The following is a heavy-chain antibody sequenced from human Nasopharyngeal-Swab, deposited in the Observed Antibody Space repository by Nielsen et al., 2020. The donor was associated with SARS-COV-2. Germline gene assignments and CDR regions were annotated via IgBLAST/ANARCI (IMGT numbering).Heavy chain of an antibody. V-gene: IGHV3-30*18. CDR1: GFTFSSYG. J-gene: IGHJ4*02. D-gene: IGHD5-18*01. CDR3: AKDTAAYSYGIYYFDY. CDR2: ISYDGSNK. Sequence: GESLKISCAASGFTFSSYGMHWVRQAPGKGLEWVAVISYDGSNKYYADSVKGRFTISRDNPKNTLYLQMNSLRAEDTAVYYCAKDTAAYSYGIYYFDYWGQGTLVTVSS.